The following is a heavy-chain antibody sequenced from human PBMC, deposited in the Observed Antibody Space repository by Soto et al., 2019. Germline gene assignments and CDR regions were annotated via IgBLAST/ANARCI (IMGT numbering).Heavy chain of an antibody. J-gene: IGHJ4*02. V-gene: IGHV4-30-2*01. CDR1: GGSISSGGYS. Sequence: QLQLQESGSGLVKPSQTLSLTFAVSGGSISSGGYSWSWIRQPPGKGLEYIGYIYLSGSTYYNPSLKSRITISGDRSKNQFSLKLSSVTAADTAVYYCARVRSGWGIDYWGQGTLVTVSS. D-gene: IGHD6-19*01. CDR3: ARVRSGWGIDY. CDR2: IYLSGST.